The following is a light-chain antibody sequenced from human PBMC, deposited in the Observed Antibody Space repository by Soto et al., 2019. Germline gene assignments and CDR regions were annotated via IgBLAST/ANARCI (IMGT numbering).Light chain of an antibody. Sequence: ILMTQSPATLSVSPGERVTLSCRASRGVSSDLAWYQQKPGQAPRLLIYGASVRATGVPARFSGRRSGTDFTLTISSLQSEDFAVYYCQQYINWTFGQGTKVEIQ. CDR3: QQYINWT. J-gene: IGKJ1*01. CDR1: RGVSSD. V-gene: IGKV3-15*01. CDR2: GAS.